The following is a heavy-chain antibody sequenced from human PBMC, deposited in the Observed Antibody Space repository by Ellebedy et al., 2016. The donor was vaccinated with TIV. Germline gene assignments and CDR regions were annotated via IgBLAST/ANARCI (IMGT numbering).Heavy chain of an antibody. V-gene: IGHV3-11*04. D-gene: IGHD3-10*01. J-gene: IGHJ3*02. CDR3: ARDRTGVLDI. CDR2: ISSGGSTM. Sequence: GESLKISCAASGFTFSDYYMSWLRQAPGKGLEWVSYISSGGSTMKYADSAKGRFTISRDNADNSLYLQMNSLRADDTAVYYCARDRTGVLDIWGQGTMVTVSS. CDR1: GFTFSDYY.